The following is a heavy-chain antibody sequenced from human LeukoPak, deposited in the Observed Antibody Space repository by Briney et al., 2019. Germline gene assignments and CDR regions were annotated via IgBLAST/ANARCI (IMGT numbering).Heavy chain of an antibody. J-gene: IGHJ4*02. CDR1: GYSFTTYW. D-gene: IGHD2-2*01. CDR3: ARPPTYCSSDSCPFAY. V-gene: IGHV5-51*01. Sequence: GESLQISCKGSGYSFTTYWIGWVRQMPGKGLEWMGIIYPGDSDTKYSPSFQGQVTISADKSISTAYLQWSSLKASDTAMYYCARPPTYCSSDSCPFAYWGQGTPVTVSS. CDR2: IYPGDSDT.